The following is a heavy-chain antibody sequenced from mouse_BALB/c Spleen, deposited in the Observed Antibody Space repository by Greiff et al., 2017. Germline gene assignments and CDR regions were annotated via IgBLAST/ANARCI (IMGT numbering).Heavy chain of an antibody. D-gene: IGHD2-10*01. Sequence: EVKLQESGPGLVKPSQSLSLTCSVTGYSITSGYYWNWIRQFPGNKLEWMGYISYDGSNNYNPSLKNRISITRDTSKNQFFLKLNSVTTEDTATYYCARDLPGFAYWGQGTLVTVSA. CDR3: ARDLPGFAY. CDR2: ISYDGSN. J-gene: IGHJ3*01. CDR1: GYSITSGYY. V-gene: IGHV3-6*02.